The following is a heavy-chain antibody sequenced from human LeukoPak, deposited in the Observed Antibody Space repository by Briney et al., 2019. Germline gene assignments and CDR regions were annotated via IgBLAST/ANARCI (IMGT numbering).Heavy chain of an antibody. CDR1: GFTFSSDG. Sequence: GGSLRLSCAASGFTFSSDGMLWVRQTPGKGLEWVAVISYDGSNKYYADSVKGRFTISRDNSKNTLYLQMNSLRAEDTAVYYCAKLQQLTTYWGQGTLVTVSS. J-gene: IGHJ4*02. V-gene: IGHV3-30*18. CDR2: ISYDGSNK. CDR3: AKLQQLTTY. D-gene: IGHD6-13*01.